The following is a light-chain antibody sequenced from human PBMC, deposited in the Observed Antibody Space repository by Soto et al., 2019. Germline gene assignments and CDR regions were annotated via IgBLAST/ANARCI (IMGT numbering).Light chain of an antibody. CDR1: SSDIGGNNF. CDR3: SSYGGSNNFVV. V-gene: IGLV2-8*01. Sequence: QSALTQPPSASGPPGQSVTISCTGTSSDIGGNNFVSWYQHHPGKAPKLMLYDVIKRPSGVPARFSGSKSGNTASLTVSGLQDEDEADYYCSSYGGSNNFVVFGGGTKLTVL. J-gene: IGLJ2*01. CDR2: DVI.